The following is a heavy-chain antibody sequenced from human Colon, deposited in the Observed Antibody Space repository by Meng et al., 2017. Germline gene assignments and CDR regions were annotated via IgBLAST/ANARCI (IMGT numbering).Heavy chain of an antibody. J-gene: IGHJ4*02. Sequence: GESLKISCAASGFTLSGYWMNWIRQAPGKGLEWVANINPDGTSELYVDSVKGRFTISRDNSKNSLDLQLNSMRVEDTAIYYCVGNGGSGDYWGQGTQVTVSS. CDR1: GFTLSGYW. D-gene: IGHD3-10*01. CDR3: VGNGGSGDY. CDR2: INPDGTSE. V-gene: IGHV3-7*01.